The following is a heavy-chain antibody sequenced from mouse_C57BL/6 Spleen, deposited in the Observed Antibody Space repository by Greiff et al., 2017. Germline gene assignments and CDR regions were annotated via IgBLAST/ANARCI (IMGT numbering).Heavy chain of an antibody. Sequence: EVQVVESGGGLVKPGGSLKLSCAASGFTFSSYTMSWVRQTPEKRLEWVATISGGGGNTYYPDSVKGRFTISRDNAKNTLYLQMSSLRSEDTALYYCARQGDLTDYAMDYWGQGTSVTVSS. CDR2: ISGGGGNT. V-gene: IGHV5-9*01. CDR3: ARQGDLTDYAMDY. CDR1: GFTFSSYT. J-gene: IGHJ4*01. D-gene: IGHD1-1*01.